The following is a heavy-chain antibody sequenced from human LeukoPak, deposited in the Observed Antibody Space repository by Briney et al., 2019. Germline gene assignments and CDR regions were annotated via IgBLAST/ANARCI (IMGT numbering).Heavy chain of an antibody. CDR2: IAPYNGNM. Sequence: ASVKVSYKTCGYRYPTYVITWVRQAPGQGLEWMGWIAPYNGNMNYAQKFQDRVTMTTDTSTRTAHMEVRSLRSDDTAVYYCARGCVGMNSFYPWGQGTLVTVSS. V-gene: IGHV1-18*01. CDR1: GYRYPTYV. J-gene: IGHJ5*02. D-gene: IGHD2-8*01. CDR3: ARGCVGMNSFYP.